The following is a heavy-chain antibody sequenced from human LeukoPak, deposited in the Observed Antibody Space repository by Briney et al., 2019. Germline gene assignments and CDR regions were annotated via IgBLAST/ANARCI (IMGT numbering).Heavy chain of an antibody. V-gene: IGHV3-23*01. Sequence: PGGSLRLSCAASGFTVSSNYMSWVRQAPGKGLEWVSGISGSGDSTYYADSVKGRFTISRDNSKNTLYLQMNSLRAEDTAVYYCGKDAKDCSSTSCYLDYWGQGTLVTASS. CDR2: ISGSGDST. CDR3: GKDAKDCSSTSCYLDY. D-gene: IGHD2-2*01. CDR1: GFTVSSNY. J-gene: IGHJ4*02.